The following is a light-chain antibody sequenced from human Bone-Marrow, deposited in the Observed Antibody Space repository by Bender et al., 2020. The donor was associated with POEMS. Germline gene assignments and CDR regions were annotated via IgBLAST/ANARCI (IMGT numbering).Light chain of an antibody. J-gene: IGLJ2*01. Sequence: QSALTQPPSVSGSPGQSVTISCTGTGDDVGYYPSVSWYQHLPGRAPKLMIYDITKRPSGVPDRFSGSRSGNTASLTISGLQTEDEADYFCCSFAATFLLFGGGTKLTVL. CDR1: GDDVGYYPS. V-gene: IGLV2-11*01. CDR2: DIT. CDR3: CSFAATFLL.